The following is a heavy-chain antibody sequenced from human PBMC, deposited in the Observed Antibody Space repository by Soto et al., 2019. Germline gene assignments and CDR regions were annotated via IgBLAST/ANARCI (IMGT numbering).Heavy chain of an antibody. CDR1: GFTFSSYG. CDR2: ISYDGSNK. V-gene: IGHV3-30*18. J-gene: IGHJ3*02. Sequence: GGSLRLSCAASGFTFSSYGMHWVRQAPGKGLEWVAVISYDGSNKYYADSVKGRFTISRGNSKNTLYLQMNSLRAEDTAVYYCAKVTEGDSDAFDIWGQGTMVTVSS. D-gene: IGHD3-16*01. CDR3: AKVTEGDSDAFDI.